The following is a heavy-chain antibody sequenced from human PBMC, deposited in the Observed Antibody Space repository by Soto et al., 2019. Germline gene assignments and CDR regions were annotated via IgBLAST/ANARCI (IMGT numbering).Heavy chain of an antibody. CDR2: INHSGST. J-gene: IGHJ4*02. CDR1: GGSFSGYY. D-gene: IGHD3-3*01. CDR3: ARGPPYHYDFWSGSRPASLYYFDN. Sequence: SETLSLTCAVYGGSFSGYYWSWIRQPPGKGLEWIGEINHSGSTNYNPSLKSRVTISVDTSKNQFSLKLSSVTAADTAVYYCARGPPYHYDFWSGSRPASLYYFDNWGQGTQVTVSS. V-gene: IGHV4-34*01.